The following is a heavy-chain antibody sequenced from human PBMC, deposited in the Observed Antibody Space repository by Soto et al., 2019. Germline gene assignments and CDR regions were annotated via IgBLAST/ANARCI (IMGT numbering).Heavy chain of an antibody. CDR1: GYTFTSYG. Sequence: QVQLVQSGAEVKKPGASVKVSCKASGYTFTSYGISWVRQAPGQGLEWMGWISAYNGNTNYAQKPQGRVTMNPDTSTSTAYIELRSLRSDDTAVYYCARDLPQQPLSPWCGMDVWGQGTTVTVSS. CDR2: ISAYNGNT. J-gene: IGHJ6*02. D-gene: IGHD6-13*01. V-gene: IGHV1-18*01. CDR3: ARDLPQQPLSPWCGMDV.